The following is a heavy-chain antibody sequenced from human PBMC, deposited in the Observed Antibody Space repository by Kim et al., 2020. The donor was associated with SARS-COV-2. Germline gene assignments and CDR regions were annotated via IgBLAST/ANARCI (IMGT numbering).Heavy chain of an antibody. CDR1: GFTFSSYW. CDR2: INSDGSTT. J-gene: IGHJ4*02. CDR3: ARVYYDSSGSI. D-gene: IGHD3-22*01. Sequence: GGSLRLSCAASGFTFSSYWMHWVRQAPGKGLVWVSRINSDGSTTNYADSVKGRFTISRDNARNTLYLQMNSLRAEDTAVYYCARVYYDSSGSIWGQGTLVTVSS. V-gene: IGHV3-74*01.